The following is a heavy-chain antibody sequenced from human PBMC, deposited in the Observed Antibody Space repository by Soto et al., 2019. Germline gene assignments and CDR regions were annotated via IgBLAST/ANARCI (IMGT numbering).Heavy chain of an antibody. J-gene: IGHJ6*02. D-gene: IGHD2-2*01. CDR1: GYTFTGYY. V-gene: IGHV1-2*04. CDR3: ARVAIGDIVVVPAAMGYYGMDV. Sequence: ASVKVSCKASGYTFTGYYMHWVRQAPGQGLEWMGWINPSSGGTNYAQKFQGWVTMTRDTSISTAYMELSRLRSDDTAVYYCARVAIGDIVVVPAAMGYYGMDVWGQGTTVTVSS. CDR2: INPSSGGT.